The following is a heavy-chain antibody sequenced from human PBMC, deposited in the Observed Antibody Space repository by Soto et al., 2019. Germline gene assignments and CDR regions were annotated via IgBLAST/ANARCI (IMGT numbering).Heavy chain of an antibody. CDR2: ISGGGIST. CDR3: ARDVISMVRGHNNCLAP. D-gene: IGHD3-10*01. V-gene: IGHV3-23*01. CDR1: GFTFSNYA. J-gene: IGHJ5*02. Sequence: GGSLRLSCAASGFTFSNYAMSWVRQAPGKGLEWVSAISGGGISTYYADSVRGRFTISRDNSRNTLYLRMNRLRAEDTAVYYCARDVISMVRGHNNCLAPWAQGALDPVSS.